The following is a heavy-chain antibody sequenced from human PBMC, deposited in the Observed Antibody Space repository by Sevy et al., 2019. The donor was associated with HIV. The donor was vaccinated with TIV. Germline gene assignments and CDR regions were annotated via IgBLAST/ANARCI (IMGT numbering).Heavy chain of an antibody. CDR1: GGSINNGGYY. V-gene: IGHV4-31*03. D-gene: IGHD3-16*01. Sequence: SETLSLTCTISGGSINNGGYYWTWIRQFPGQGLEGIGYIFTSGSTDSNPSLMSRIDISLDSSQRDFTLNLRSVTAAETAVYYCAKGRARGNGWFDSWGQGILVTVSS. CDR2: IFTSGST. J-gene: IGHJ5*01. CDR3: AKGRARGNGWFDS.